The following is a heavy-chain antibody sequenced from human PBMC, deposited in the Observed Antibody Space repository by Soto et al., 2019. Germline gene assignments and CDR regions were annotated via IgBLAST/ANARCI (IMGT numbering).Heavy chain of an antibody. CDR3: ARAPCSGGSCYWGDYYYYGMDV. V-gene: IGHV1-69*01. D-gene: IGHD2-15*01. CDR1: GGTFSSYA. Sequence: QVQLVQSGAEVKKPGSSVKFSCKASGGTFSSYAISWVRQAPGQGLEWMGGIIPIFGTANYAQKFQGRVTITADESTSTAYMELSSLRSEDTAVYYCARAPCSGGSCYWGDYYYYGMDVWGQGTTVTVSS. J-gene: IGHJ6*02. CDR2: IIPIFGTA.